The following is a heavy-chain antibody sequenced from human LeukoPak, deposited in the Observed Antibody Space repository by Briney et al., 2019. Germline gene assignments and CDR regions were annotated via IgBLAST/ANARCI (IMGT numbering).Heavy chain of an antibody. CDR3: AKFVGSGWYNFDY. CDR2: ISGSDGST. V-gene: IGHV3-64*04. J-gene: IGHJ4*02. Sequence: GGSLRLSCSASGFTFSSYAMHWVRQAPGKGLEYVSAISGSDGSTYYADSVKGRFTISRDNSKNTLYLQMNSLRVEDTAVYYCAKFVGSGWYNFDYWGQGTLVTVSS. D-gene: IGHD6-19*01. CDR1: GFTFSSYA.